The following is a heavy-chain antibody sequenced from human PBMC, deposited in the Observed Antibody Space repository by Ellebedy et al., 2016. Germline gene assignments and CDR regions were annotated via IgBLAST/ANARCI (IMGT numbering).Heavy chain of an antibody. Sequence: GESLKISCKGSGYSFTSYWIGWVRQMPGKGLEWMGIIYPGDYDTRYSPSFQGQVTISADKSISTAYLQWSSLKASDTAMYYCARYSNYGGNSGNYYYGMDVWGQGTTVTVSS. CDR3: ARYSNYGGNSGNYYYGMDV. V-gene: IGHV5-51*01. CDR1: GYSFTSYW. J-gene: IGHJ6*02. D-gene: IGHD4-23*01. CDR2: IYPGDYDT.